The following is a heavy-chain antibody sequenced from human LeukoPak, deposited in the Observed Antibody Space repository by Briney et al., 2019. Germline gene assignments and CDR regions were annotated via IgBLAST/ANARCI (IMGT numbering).Heavy chain of an antibody. J-gene: IGHJ4*02. D-gene: IGHD3-10*01. Sequence: ASVKVSCKASGYTFTSYGISWVRQAPGQGLEWMGWISAYNGNTNYAQKLQGRVTMTTDTSTSTAYMELRSLRSDDTAVYYCARSSGLLWFGELPIDYWGQGTLVTVSS. CDR1: GYTFTSYG. CDR3: ARSSGLLWFGELPIDY. CDR2: ISAYNGNT. V-gene: IGHV1-18*01.